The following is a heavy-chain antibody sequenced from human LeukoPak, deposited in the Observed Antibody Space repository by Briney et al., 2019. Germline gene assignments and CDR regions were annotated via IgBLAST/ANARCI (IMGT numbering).Heavy chain of an antibody. J-gene: IGHJ5*02. V-gene: IGHV4-34*01. CDR1: GGSXXGYY. Sequence: LSLTXXXXGGSXXGYYXSWIRQPPGKGLEWSGEINHSGSTNYNPSLKSRVTISVDTSKNQFSLKLSSVTAADTAVYYCARNRIAAAVGRGAKNWFDHWGQGTLVTVSS. D-gene: IGHD6-13*01. CDR2: INHSGST. CDR3: ARNRIAAAVGRGAKNWFDH.